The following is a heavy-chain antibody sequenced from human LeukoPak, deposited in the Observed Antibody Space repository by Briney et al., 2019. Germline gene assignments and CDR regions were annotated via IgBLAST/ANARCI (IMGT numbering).Heavy chain of an antibody. CDR1: GFTFSSYS. J-gene: IGHJ6*02. CDR3: ARDDVDILATAVAATGHYYYYYGMDV. D-gene: IGHD5-12*01. CDR2: IKQDGSEK. Sequence: GGSLRLSCAASGFTFSSYSMSWVRQAPGKGLEWVANIKQDGSEKYYVDSVKGRFTISRDNAKNSLYLQMNSLRAEDTAVYYCARDDVDILATAVAATGHYYYYYGMDVWGQGTTVTVSS. V-gene: IGHV3-7*04.